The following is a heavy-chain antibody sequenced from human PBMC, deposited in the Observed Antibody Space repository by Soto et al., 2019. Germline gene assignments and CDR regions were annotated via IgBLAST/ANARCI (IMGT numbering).Heavy chain of an antibody. V-gene: IGHV4-61*05. CDR1: GGSISSSSYF. D-gene: IGHD6-19*01. CDR2: IFYSGIT. J-gene: IGHJ5*02. CDR3: ARGRGPIAVSRFDP. Sequence: SETLSLTCTVSGGSISSSSYFWGWIRQPPGQGLEWVGYIFYSGITNYSPSLKSRVTISVDTSKNQFSLKLSSVTAADTAVYYCARGRGPIAVSRFDPWGQGTLVTVSS.